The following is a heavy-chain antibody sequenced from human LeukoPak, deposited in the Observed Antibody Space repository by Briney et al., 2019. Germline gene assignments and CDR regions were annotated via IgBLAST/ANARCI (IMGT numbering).Heavy chain of an antibody. Sequence: GGSLRLSCAASGFTFSSYAMSWVRQAPGKGLEWVANIKQDGSEKYYVDSVKGRFTISRDNAKNSLYLQMNSLSAEDTAVYYCGSIGSSWYEDYCGQGTLVTVSS. D-gene: IGHD6-13*01. J-gene: IGHJ4*02. CDR1: GFTFSSYA. CDR2: IKQDGSEK. V-gene: IGHV3-7*01. CDR3: GSIGSSWYEDY.